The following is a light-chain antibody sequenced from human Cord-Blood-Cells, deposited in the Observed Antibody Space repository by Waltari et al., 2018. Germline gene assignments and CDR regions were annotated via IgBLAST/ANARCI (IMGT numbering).Light chain of an antibody. J-gene: IGLJ1*01. Sequence: QSALTQPHSVSGPPGQSVTISCTGTSSDVGGYNYVSWYQQHPGKAPKLMIYDVSKRPSGVPDRFSGSKSGNTASLTISGLQAEDEADYYCCSYAGSYTYVFGTGTKVTVL. V-gene: IGLV2-11*01. CDR3: CSYAGSYTYV. CDR1: SSDVGGYNY. CDR2: DVS.